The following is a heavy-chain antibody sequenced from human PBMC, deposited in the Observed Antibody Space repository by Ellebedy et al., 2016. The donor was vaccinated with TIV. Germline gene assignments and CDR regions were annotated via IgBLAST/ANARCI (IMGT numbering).Heavy chain of an antibody. CDR1: GYSFTTYW. V-gene: IGHV5-51*01. J-gene: IGHJ2*01. CDR2: IYPGDSDT. CDR3: ARLDTQYYDFWSGYSEGWYFDL. Sequence: GESLKISCKGFGYSFTTYWIGWVRQRPGKGLEWMGIIYPGDSDTRYSPSFQGQVTISADKSISTAYLQWSSLKASDTAMYYCARLDTQYYDFWSGYSEGWYFDLWGRGTLVTVSS. D-gene: IGHD3-3*01.